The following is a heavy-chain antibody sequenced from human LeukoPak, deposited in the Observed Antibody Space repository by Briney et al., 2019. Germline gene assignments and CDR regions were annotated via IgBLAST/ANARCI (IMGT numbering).Heavy chain of an antibody. CDR1: GFTLSSYA. J-gene: IGHJ4*02. CDR3: LKDGAAGNFDY. D-gene: IGHD6-13*01. V-gene: IGHV3-23*01. CDR2: IIGSGDST. Sequence: PGGSLTLSCAASGFTLSSYAMSWVRGAPGKGLEWVSSIIGSGDSTYYADSVKGRFTISRDNSKNTLCLQMNRVRAEDTAVYYCLKDGAAGNFDYWGQGTLVTVSS.